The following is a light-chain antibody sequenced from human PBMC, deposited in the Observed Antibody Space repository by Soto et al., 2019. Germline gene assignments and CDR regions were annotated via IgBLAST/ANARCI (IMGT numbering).Light chain of an antibody. V-gene: IGKV3-20*01. Sequence: IVLTQSPGTLSLSPGERATLSCRASRSISSTYIAWYQQKTGQAPRLLVYGASSRATGIPDRFSGSGSGADFTLTISRLEPEDFAVYYCQQYGTSPFTFGPGTKVDIK. CDR1: RSISSTY. CDR3: QQYGTSPFT. J-gene: IGKJ3*01. CDR2: GAS.